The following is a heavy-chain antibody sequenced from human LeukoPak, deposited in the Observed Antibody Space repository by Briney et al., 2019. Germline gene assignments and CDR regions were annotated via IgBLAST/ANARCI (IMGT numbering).Heavy chain of an antibody. CDR1: DFTFSSYD. V-gene: IGHV3-23*01. J-gene: IGHJ4*02. CDR3: GGKFPGAAYYFDS. D-gene: IGHD2-21*01. CDR2: NRDRGRYL. Sequence: GGSLRLSCVASDFTFSSYDMTWVRQAPGEGLEWVGSNRDRGRYLLRADSKRGRFTIARDNYAKTLYLDIYSLRVDDTATYFCGGKFPGAAYYFDSWGQGTLVAVSS.